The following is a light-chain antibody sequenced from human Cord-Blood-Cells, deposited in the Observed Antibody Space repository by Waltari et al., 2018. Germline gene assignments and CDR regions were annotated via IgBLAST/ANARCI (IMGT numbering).Light chain of an antibody. V-gene: IGLV2-11*01. CDR3: CSYAGSYTYV. CDR1: SSDVGCYNY. CDR2: DVS. J-gene: IGLJ1*01. Sequence: QSALTQPRSVSGSPGQSVTISCTGTSSDVGCYNYVSWYQQHPGKAPKLMSYDVSKRPAGVPDRFSGSKSGNPASLTISGLQAEDEADDYCCSYAGSYTYVFGTGTKVTVL.